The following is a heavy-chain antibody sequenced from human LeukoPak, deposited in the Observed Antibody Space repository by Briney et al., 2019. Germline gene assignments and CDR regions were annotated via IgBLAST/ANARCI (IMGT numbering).Heavy chain of an antibody. CDR3: ARDFRMAPPSLGY. CDR2: LNPNSGGT. D-gene: IGHD5-24*01. CDR1: GYTFTGYY. V-gene: IGHV1-2*02. J-gene: IGHJ4*02. Sequence: ASVKVSCRASGYTFTGYYMHWVRQAPGQGLEWMGWLNPNSGGTSYAQNFQGRVSMTRDTSISTAFMELSRLRSDDTAIYYCARDFRMAPPSLGYWGRGSLVIVSS.